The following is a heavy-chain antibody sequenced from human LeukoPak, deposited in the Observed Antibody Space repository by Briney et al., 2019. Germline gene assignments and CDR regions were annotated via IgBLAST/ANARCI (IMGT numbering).Heavy chain of an antibody. CDR2: IIPILGIA. V-gene: IGHV1-69*04. D-gene: IGHD1-26*01. Sequence: SVKVSCKASGGTFSSYAISWVRQAPGQGLEWMGRIIPILGIANYAQKFQGRVTITADKSTSTAYMELSSLRSEDTAVCYCARGSGSRGYYFDYWGQGTLVTVSS. J-gene: IGHJ4*02. CDR1: GGTFSSYA. CDR3: ARGSGSRGYYFDY.